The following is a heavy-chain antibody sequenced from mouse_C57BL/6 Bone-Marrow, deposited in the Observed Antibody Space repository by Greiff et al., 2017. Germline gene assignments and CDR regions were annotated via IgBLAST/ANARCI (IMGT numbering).Heavy chain of an antibody. CDR2: IHPNSGST. CDR3: ARRGAYYSNYDWFAY. CDR1: GYTFTSYW. V-gene: IGHV1-64*01. J-gene: IGHJ3*01. D-gene: IGHD2-5*01. Sequence: QVQLQQPGAELVKPGASGKLSCKASGYTFTSYWMHWVKQRPGQGLEWIGMIHPNSGSTNYNEKFKSKATLTVDKSSSTAYMQLSSLTSEDSAVYYCARRGAYYSNYDWFAYWGQGTLVTVS.